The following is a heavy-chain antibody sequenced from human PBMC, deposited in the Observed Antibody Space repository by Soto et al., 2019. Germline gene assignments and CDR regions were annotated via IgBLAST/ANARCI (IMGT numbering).Heavy chain of an antibody. D-gene: IGHD3-22*01. J-gene: IGHJ4*02. CDR1: CDAVTTSTSN. V-gene: IGHV4-61*01. Sequence: LHTLSLTCICSCDAVTTSTSNWSWIRLPPGKGLEWIGYIHYSGRANHSPSLKSRVSMSVDRSKNQFSLILRSVTAADTAVYYCASLVGDSSGPLRDLYFDSWGQG. CDR3: ASLVGDSSGPLRDLYFDS. CDR2: IHYSGRA.